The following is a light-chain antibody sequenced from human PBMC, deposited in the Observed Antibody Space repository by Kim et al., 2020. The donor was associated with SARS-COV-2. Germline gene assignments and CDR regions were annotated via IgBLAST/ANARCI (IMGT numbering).Light chain of an antibody. CDR3: QTWDTGIRV. CDR1: SGHSSYA. V-gene: IGLV4-69*01. CDR2: VNRDGSH. Sequence: QLVLTQSPSASASLGASVQLTCILSSGHSSYAIAWHQQQPGKGPRFLMKVNRDGSHIKGDGIPDRFSGSTSGAERYLTISSLQPEDEAAYYCQTWDTGIRVFGGGTTLTVL. J-gene: IGLJ3*02.